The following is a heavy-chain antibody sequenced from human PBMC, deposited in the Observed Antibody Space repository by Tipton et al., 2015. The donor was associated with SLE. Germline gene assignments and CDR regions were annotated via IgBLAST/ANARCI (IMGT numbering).Heavy chain of an antibody. V-gene: IGHV4-34*01. CDR1: GGSFSGYY. J-gene: IGHJ3*02. D-gene: IGHD3-3*01. CDR2: IYHSGST. CDR3: ARGYYDFWSGYSPAFDI. Sequence: TLSLTCAVYGGSFSGYYWSWIRQPPGKGLEWIGSIYHSGSTYYNPSLKSRVTISVDTSKNQFSLKLSSVTAADTAVYYCARGYYDFWSGYSPAFDIWGQGTMVTVSS.